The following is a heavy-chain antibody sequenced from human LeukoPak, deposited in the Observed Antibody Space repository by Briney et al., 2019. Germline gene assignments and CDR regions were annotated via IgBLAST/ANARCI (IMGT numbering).Heavy chain of an antibody. CDR3: ATGVHWSSTSFSY. V-gene: IGHV3-9*01. CDR2: ISWNSGSI. J-gene: IGHJ4*02. CDR1: GFTFDDYA. D-gene: IGHD1-1*01. Sequence: GGSLRLPCAASGFTFDDYAMHWVRQAPGKGLEWVSGISWNSGSIGYADSVKGRFTISRDNAKNSLYLQMNSLRAEDTALYYCATGVHWSSTSFSYWGQGTLVTVSS.